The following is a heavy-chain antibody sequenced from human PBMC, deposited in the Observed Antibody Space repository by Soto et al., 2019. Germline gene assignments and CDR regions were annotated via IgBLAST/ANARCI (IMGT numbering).Heavy chain of an antibody. J-gene: IGHJ4*02. CDR1: GVTFSSYA. CDR3: AKHRAGFGSGSDTYYFDS. D-gene: IGHD3-10*01. CDR2: ISGSGGTT. V-gene: IGHV3-23*01. Sequence: GVSLRLSCIVSGVTFSSYAMSWVRQAPGKGLEWVSAISGSGGTTYYADSVKGRFTISRDNSNNTLSLQMSSLRAEDTAVYYCAKHRAGFGSGSDTYYFDSWGQGTLVTVSS.